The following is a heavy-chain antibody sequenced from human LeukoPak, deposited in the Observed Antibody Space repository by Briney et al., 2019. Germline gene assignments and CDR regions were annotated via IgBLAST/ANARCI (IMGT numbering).Heavy chain of an antibody. Sequence: GGSLRLSCAASGLTFSTKSMNWVRQAPGKGLEWLSYISASSSAIYYADSVKGRFTISRDNAKNSLYLQMNSLRAEDTAVYYRAKVLTSGYYFFDYWGQGTLVTVSS. CDR3: AKVLTSGYYFFDY. CDR1: GLTFSTKS. V-gene: IGHV3-48*04. D-gene: IGHD3-22*01. J-gene: IGHJ4*02. CDR2: ISASSSAI.